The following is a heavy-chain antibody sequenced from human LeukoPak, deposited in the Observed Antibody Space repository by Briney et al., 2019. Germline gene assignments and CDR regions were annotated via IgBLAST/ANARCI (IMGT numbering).Heavy chain of an antibody. CDR3: ARDGYSYGFDY. J-gene: IGHJ4*02. D-gene: IGHD5-18*01. Sequence: GRSLRLSCAASGFTFDDYAMHWVRQAPGKGLEWVSGISWNSGSIGYADSVKGRFTISRDNAKNSLYLQMNSLRAEDTAVYYCARDGYSYGFDYWGQGTLVTVSS. V-gene: IGHV3-9*01. CDR1: GFTFDDYA. CDR2: ISWNSGSI.